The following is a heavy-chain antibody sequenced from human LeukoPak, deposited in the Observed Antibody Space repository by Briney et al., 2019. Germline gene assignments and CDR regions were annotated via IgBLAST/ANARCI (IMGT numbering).Heavy chain of an antibody. V-gene: IGHV3-53*01. CDR2: IYSSGST. CDR1: GFTVSSNY. CDR3: ARDRGATMIVVVNFDY. J-gene: IGHJ4*02. Sequence: GGSLRLSCAASGFTVSSNYMSWVRQAPGKGLEWVSVIYSSGSTYYADSVKGRFTISRDNSKNTLYLQMNSLRAEDTAVYYCARDRGATMIVVVNFDYWGQGTLVTVSS. D-gene: IGHD3-22*01.